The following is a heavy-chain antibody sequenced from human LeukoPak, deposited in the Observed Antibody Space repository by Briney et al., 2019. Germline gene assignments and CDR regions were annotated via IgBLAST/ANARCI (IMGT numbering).Heavy chain of an antibody. CDR2: INHSGST. Sequence: SETLSLTCAVYGGSFSGYYWSWTRQPPGKGLEWIGEINHSGSTNYNPSLKSRVTISVDTSKNQFSLKLSSVTAADTAVYYCARGVCSGGSCLDYWGQGTLVTVSS. CDR3: ARGVCSGGSCLDY. CDR1: GGSFSGYY. V-gene: IGHV4-34*01. D-gene: IGHD2-15*01. J-gene: IGHJ4*02.